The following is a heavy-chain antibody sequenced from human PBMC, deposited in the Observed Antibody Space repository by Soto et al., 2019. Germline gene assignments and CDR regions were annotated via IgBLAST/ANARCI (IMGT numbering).Heavy chain of an antibody. J-gene: IGHJ6*02. V-gene: IGHV2-5*05. Sequence: QITLKTSGPALVKPTQTLTLTCTFSGFSVTTSGAGVCWVRQPPGKALEWLALIYWDDDTRFGQSLRSRLTITKDPSKYQVVLKMTNLDPVDTATYYCVHMSRGVVKRYCYTMDVWGPGTTVSVSS. D-gene: IGHD3-3*01. CDR2: IYWDDDT. CDR1: GFSVTTSGAG. CDR3: VHMSRGVVKRYCYTMDV.